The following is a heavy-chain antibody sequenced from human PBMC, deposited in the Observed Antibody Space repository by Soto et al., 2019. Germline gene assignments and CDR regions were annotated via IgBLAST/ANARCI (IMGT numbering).Heavy chain of an antibody. CDR3: ATEGYCTNGVCYKRQAEDY. V-gene: IGHV1-69*13. J-gene: IGHJ4*02. CDR1: GCTCSSYA. Sequence: SVKVSCKASGCTCSSYAISWVRQAPGQGLEWMGGIIPIFGTANYAQKFQGRVTITADESTSTAYMELSSLRSEDTAVYYCATEGYCTNGVCYKRQAEDYSGQGTLVAVSS. CDR2: IIPIFGTA. D-gene: IGHD2-8*01.